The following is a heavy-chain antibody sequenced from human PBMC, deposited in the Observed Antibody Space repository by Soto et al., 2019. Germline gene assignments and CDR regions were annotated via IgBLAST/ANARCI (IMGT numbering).Heavy chain of an antibody. CDR1: GYTFTDYG. V-gene: IGHV1-18*01. D-gene: IGHD3-3*01. CDR3: ARISQSDFWSGYYYFFDS. Sequence: QVHLVQSGAEVEKPGASVKVSCKASGYTFTDYGISWVRQAPGQGLQWMGWITAFNGNTKYAQQFQGRGTMTTDTSTSTAYMELRSLESDDTAVYYCARISQSDFWSGYYYFFDSWGQGTLVTVSS. J-gene: IGHJ4*02. CDR2: ITAFNGNT.